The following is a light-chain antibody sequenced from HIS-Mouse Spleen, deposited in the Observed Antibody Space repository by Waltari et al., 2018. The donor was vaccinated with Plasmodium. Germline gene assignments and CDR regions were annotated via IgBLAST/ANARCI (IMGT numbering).Light chain of an antibody. CDR3: QQSYSTPQLT. Sequence: DIQMTQSPSSLSASVGDRVTITCRASQRLRIYLNWYQQKPGKAPKLLIYAASSLQSGVPSRFSGSGSGTDFTLTISSLQPEDFATYYCQQSYSTPQLTFGGGTKVEIK. J-gene: IGKJ4*01. V-gene: IGKV1-39*01. CDR2: AAS. CDR1: QRLRIY.